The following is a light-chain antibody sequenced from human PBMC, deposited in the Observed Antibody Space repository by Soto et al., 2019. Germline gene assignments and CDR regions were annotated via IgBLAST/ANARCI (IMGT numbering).Light chain of an antibody. CDR2: DAS. CDR3: QQRTNWPLT. J-gene: IGKJ4*01. CDR1: QSVSSH. Sequence: EIVLTQSPATLSLSPGERATLSCRASQSVSSHLAWSQQKPVQAPRLLIYDASNRATGIPARFSGSGSGTDFTLTISSLKPEDLAVYYCQQRTNWPLTFGGGTKVEIK. V-gene: IGKV3-11*01.